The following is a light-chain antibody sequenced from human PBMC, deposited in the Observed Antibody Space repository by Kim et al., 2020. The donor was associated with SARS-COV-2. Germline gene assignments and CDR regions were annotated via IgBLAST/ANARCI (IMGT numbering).Light chain of an antibody. V-gene: IGKV3-20*01. CDR3: QQSGGSPLT. CDR2: AAS. CDR1: QSVRSNY. J-gene: IGKJ4*01. Sequence: EIVLTQSPDTLSLSPGERATLSCRASQSVRSNYLAWYQQKPGQSPRLLIYAASARAAGIPDRFSASGSGTDFTLTISRLEPDDFGLYYCQQSGGSPLTFGGGTKVEIK.